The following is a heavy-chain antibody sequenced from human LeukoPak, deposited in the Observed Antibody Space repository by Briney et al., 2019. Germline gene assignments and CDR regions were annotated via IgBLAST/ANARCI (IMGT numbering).Heavy chain of an antibody. Sequence: SETLSLTCTVSGGSISSSSYYWGWIRQPPGKGLEWIGSIYYSGSTYYNPSLKSRVTISVDTSKNQFSLKLSSVTAADTAVYYCATEAAGPYNWFDPWGQGTLVTVSS. CDR1: GGSISSSSYY. V-gene: IGHV4-39*02. CDR3: ATEAAGPYNWFDP. J-gene: IGHJ5*02. CDR2: IYYSGST. D-gene: IGHD6-13*01.